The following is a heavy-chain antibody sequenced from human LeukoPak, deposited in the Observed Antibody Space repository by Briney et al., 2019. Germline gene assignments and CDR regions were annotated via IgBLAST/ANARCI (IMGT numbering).Heavy chain of an antibody. CDR1: GGSISSSSYY. D-gene: IGHD6-13*01. CDR3: ARGSSTWWFDY. J-gene: IGHJ4*02. Sequence: SETLSLTCTVSGGSISSSSYYWGWIRQPPGKGLEWIGSIYYSGSTYYNPSLKSRVTISVDTSKNQFSLKLSSVTAADTAVYYCARGSSTWWFDYWGQGTLVTVSS. V-gene: IGHV4-39*07. CDR2: IYYSGST.